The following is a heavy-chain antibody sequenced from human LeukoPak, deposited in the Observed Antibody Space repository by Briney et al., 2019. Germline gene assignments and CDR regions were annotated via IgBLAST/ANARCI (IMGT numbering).Heavy chain of an antibody. J-gene: IGHJ3*02. Sequence: NASQTLSLTCAVSGGSISSGGYSWSWIRQPPGKGLEWIGEINHSGSTNYNPSLKSRVTISVDASKNQFSLKLSSVTAADTAVYYCARGRGYSSGWYGSNDAFDIWGQGTMVTVSS. CDR2: INHSGST. V-gene: IGHV4-30-2*01. CDR3: ARGRGYSSGWYGSNDAFDI. D-gene: IGHD6-19*01. CDR1: GGSISSGGYS.